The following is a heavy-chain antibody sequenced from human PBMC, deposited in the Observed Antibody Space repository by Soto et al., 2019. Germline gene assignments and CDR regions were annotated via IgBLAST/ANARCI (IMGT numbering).Heavy chain of an antibody. V-gene: IGHV3-74*01. D-gene: IGHD5-18*01. Sequence: PGGSLRLSCAASGFTFSSYWMHWVRQAPGKGLVWVSRINSDGSSTSYADSVKGRFTISRDNAKNTLYLQMNSLRAEDTAVYYCARDPLYSYYYYYYGMDVWGQGTTVTVSS. CDR1: GFTFSSYW. CDR2: INSDGSST. CDR3: ARDPLYSYYYYYYGMDV. J-gene: IGHJ6*02.